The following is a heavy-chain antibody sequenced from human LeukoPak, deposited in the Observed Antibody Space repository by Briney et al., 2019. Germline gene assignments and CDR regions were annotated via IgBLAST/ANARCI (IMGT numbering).Heavy chain of an antibody. CDR3: ARHVGDSNWFDP. Sequence: SETLSLTCTVSGGSISSYYWSWIRQPPGKGLEWIGYIYYSGSTNYNPSLKSRVTISVDTSKHQFSLKLSSVTAADTAVYYCARHVGDSNWFDPWGQGTLVTVSS. CDR1: GGSISSYY. D-gene: IGHD1-26*01. V-gene: IGHV4-59*08. J-gene: IGHJ5*02. CDR2: IYYSGST.